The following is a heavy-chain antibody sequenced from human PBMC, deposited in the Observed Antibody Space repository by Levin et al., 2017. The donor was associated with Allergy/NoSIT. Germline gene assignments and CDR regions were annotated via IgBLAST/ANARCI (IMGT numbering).Heavy chain of an antibody. Sequence: LTGGSLRLSCSASGFIFSQYAMYWVRQAPGKALEYICAISSGGGSTYYADSVRGRFSISRDNSKSTAYLQMRSLRAEDTAVYFCARSYCVSGTTCPSVPFDRWGQGARVTVSS. D-gene: IGHD1-7*01. CDR3: ARSYCVSGTTCPSVPFDR. J-gene: IGHJ4*02. CDR2: ISSGGGST. CDR1: GFIFSQYA. V-gene: IGHV3-64D*06.